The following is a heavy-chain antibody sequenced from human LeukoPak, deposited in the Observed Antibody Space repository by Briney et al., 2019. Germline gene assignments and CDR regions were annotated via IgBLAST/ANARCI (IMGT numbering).Heavy chain of an antibody. J-gene: IGHJ3*02. Sequence: QPGGSLRLSCAASGFTFSSYGMSWVRQAPGKGLVWVSRINSDGSSTSYADSVKGRFTISRDNAKNTLYLQMNSLRAEDTAVYYCARRSAAATRGAFDIWGQGTMATVPS. D-gene: IGHD2-2*01. CDR2: INSDGSST. V-gene: IGHV3-74*01. CDR1: GFTFSSYG. CDR3: ARRSAAATRGAFDI.